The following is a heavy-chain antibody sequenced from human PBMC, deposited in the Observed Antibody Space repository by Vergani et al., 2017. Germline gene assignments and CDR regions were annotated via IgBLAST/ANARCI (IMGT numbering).Heavy chain of an antibody. V-gene: IGHV5-51*01. CDR3: ARHIVTGDRGYNWFDP. D-gene: IGHD3-9*01. CDR2: IYPGDSDT. J-gene: IGHJ5*02. Sequence: EVQLVQSGAEVKKPGESLKISCKGSGYSFTSYWIGWVRQMPGKGLEWMGIIYPGDSDTRYSPSFQGQVTISADKSISTAYLQWSSLKASDTAMYYCARHIVTGDRGYNWFDPWGQGTLVTVSS. CDR1: GYSFTSYW.